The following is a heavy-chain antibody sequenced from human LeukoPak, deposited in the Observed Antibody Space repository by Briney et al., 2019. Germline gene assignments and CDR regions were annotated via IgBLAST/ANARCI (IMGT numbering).Heavy chain of an antibody. CDR2: ISWNSGSI. CDR1: GFTFDDYA. D-gene: IGHD2/OR15-2a*01. V-gene: IGHV3-9*01. Sequence: GGSLRLSCAASGFTFDDYAMHWVRQAPGKGLEWVSGISWNSGSIGYADSVKGRFTISRDNAKNSLYLQMNSLRAEDTAVYYCAKSPGDPGTTRPLYYFDYWGQGTLVTVSS. CDR3: AKSPGDPGTTRPLYYFDY. J-gene: IGHJ4*02.